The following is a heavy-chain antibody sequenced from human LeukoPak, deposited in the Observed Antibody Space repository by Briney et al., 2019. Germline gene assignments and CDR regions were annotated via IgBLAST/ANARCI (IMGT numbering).Heavy chain of an antibody. CDR3: VSTLSTIPLDY. V-gene: IGHV3-23*01. J-gene: IGHJ4*02. CDR1: GFTFSSYA. D-gene: IGHD2-21*01. Sequence: GGSLRLSCAASGFTFSSYAMSWVRQAPGKGLEWVSAISGSGGSTYYADSVKGRFTISRDNSKNTLYLQMDSLRAENTAVYYCVSTLSTIPLDYWGQGTLVTVSS. CDR2: ISGSGGST.